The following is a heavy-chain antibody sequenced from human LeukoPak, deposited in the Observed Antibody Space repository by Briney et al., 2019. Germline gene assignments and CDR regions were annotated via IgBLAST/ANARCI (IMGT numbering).Heavy chain of an antibody. CDR2: IYHSGST. Sequence: SQTLSLTCTVSGGSISSGGYYWSWIRQPPGKGLEWIGYIYHSGSTNYNPSLKSRVTISVDRSKNQFSLKLSSVTAADTAVYYCARDQRYRGVDYWGQGTLVTVSS. CDR1: GGSISSGGYY. J-gene: IGHJ4*02. D-gene: IGHD1-26*01. V-gene: IGHV4-30-2*01. CDR3: ARDQRYRGVDY.